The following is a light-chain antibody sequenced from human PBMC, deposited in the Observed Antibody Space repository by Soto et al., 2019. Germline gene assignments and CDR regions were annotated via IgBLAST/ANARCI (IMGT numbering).Light chain of an antibody. CDR1: QDISKY. Sequence: DIQMTQSPSSLSASVGDRVTIACQASQDISKYLNWYQFRPGQAPKLLIYDASNLETGVPSRFRGSGSGTHFSLTITSLQPEDVATYYCQQYDNLPALTFGGGTKVQIK. V-gene: IGKV1-33*01. CDR2: DAS. J-gene: IGKJ4*01. CDR3: QQYDNLPALT.